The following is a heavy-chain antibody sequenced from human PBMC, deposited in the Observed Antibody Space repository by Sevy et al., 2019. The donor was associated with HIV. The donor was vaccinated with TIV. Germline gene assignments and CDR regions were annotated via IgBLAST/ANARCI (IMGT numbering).Heavy chain of an antibody. CDR1: GFTFRSYA. V-gene: IGHV3-23*01. D-gene: IGHD3-22*01. CDR2: ISGSGGIT. CDR3: AKVQATYYYDSSGYYPFDY. Sequence: GGSLRLSCEASGFTFRSYAMSWVRQAPGKGLEWVSAISGSGGITYYADSVKGRFTISRDNSKNTLYLQMNSLRAEDTAVYYCAKVQATYYYDSSGYYPFDYWGQGTLVTVSS. J-gene: IGHJ4*02.